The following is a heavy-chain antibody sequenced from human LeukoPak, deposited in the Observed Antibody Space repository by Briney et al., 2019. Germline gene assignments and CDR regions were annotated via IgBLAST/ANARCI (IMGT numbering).Heavy chain of an antibody. CDR1: GGYISSGGYY. D-gene: IGHD3-9*01. Sequence: SQTLSLTCTVSGGYISSGGYYWSWIRQHPGKGLEWIGYIYYSGSTYYNPSLNSRVTISVDTSKNQFSLKLSSVTAADTAVSYCARAHYDILTGHGYYYGMDVWGQGTTVTVSS. CDR3: ARAHYDILTGHGYYYGMDV. V-gene: IGHV4-31*03. J-gene: IGHJ6*02. CDR2: IYYSGST.